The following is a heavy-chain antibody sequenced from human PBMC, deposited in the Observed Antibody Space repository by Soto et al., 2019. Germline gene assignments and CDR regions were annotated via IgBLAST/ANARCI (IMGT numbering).Heavy chain of an antibody. CDR1: GYTFTSYG. J-gene: IGHJ6*03. V-gene: IGHV1-18*01. CDR3: AKGGYYDFWSALSYYYYMDV. D-gene: IGHD3-3*01. Sequence: QVRLVQSGAEVKKPGASVKVSCKASGYTFTSYGISWVRQAPGQGLEWMGWISAYNGNTNYAQKLQGRVTMTTDTSTSTAYMELRSLRSDDTAVYYCAKGGYYDFWSALSYYYYMDVWGKGTTVTVSS. CDR2: ISAYNGNT.